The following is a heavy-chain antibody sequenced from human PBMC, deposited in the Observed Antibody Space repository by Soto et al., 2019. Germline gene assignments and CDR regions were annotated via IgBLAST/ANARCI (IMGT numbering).Heavy chain of an antibody. CDR1: GFTFSSYG. V-gene: IGHV3-33*08. J-gene: IGHJ4*02. D-gene: IGHD3-3*01. CDR3: AREYYDFWSGYYY. Sequence: GGSLRLSCAASGFTFSSYGMHWVRQAPGKGLEWVAVIWYDGSNKYYADSVKGRFTISRDNSKNTLYLQMNSLRAEDTAVYYCAREYYDFWSGYYYWGQGTLVTVSS. CDR2: IWYDGSNK.